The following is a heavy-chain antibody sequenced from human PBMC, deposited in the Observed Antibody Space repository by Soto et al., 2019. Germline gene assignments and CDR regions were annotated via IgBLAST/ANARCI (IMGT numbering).Heavy chain of an antibody. V-gene: IGHV1-18*04. D-gene: IGHD6-13*01. CDR2: ISAYNVNT. CDR3: ARVKEGAAGDNWYDP. CDR1: GYTFTSYG. J-gene: IGHJ5*02. Sequence: QVQLVQSGAEVKKPGASVKVSCKASGYTFTSYGISWVRQAPVQGLEWMGWISAYNVNTNYAQKLKGRVTMTTDTYTSTAYMELRSLRSDETAVYYCARVKEGAAGDNWYDPWGQGTLVTVSS.